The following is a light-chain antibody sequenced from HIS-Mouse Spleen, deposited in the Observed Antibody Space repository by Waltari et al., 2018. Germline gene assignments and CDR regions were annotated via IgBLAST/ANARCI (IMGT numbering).Light chain of an antibody. CDR2: EGS. Sequence: QSALTQPASVSGSPGQSITISCPGTSSHVGSYNLVSWYQPHPGKAPKLMIYEGSKRPSGVSNRFSGSKSGNTASLTISGLQAEDEADYYCCSYAGSSTNWVFGGGTKLTVL. V-gene: IGLV2-23*01. CDR1: SSHVGSYNL. J-gene: IGLJ3*02. CDR3: CSYAGSSTNWV.